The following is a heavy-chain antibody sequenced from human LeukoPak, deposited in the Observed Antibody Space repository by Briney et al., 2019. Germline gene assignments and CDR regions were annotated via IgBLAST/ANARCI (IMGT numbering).Heavy chain of an antibody. CDR3: ARPQQHYDSSGYFGDAFDI. Sequence: PSETLSLTCTVSGGSISSSSYYWGWIRQPPGKGLEWIGSIYYSGSTYYNPSLKSRVTISVDTSKNQFSLKLSSVTAADTAVYYCARPQQHYDSSGYFGDAFDIWGQGTMVTVSS. J-gene: IGHJ3*02. CDR2: IYYSGST. V-gene: IGHV4-39*01. CDR1: GGSISSSSYY. D-gene: IGHD3-22*01.